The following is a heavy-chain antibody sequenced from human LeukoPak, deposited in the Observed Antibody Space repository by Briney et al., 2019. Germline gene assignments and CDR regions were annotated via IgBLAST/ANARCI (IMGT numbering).Heavy chain of an antibody. V-gene: IGHV4-39*07. Sequence: PSETLSLTCGVSGDSVSNSRVYWGWIRQTPGEGLEWIGSIYNNGRTYCKSSLESRVTISVDTSKNQFSLKLSSVTAADTAVYYCARGLRYFDWSLYYFDYWGQGTLVTVSS. CDR3: ARGLRYFDWSLYYFDY. J-gene: IGHJ4*02. CDR2: IYNNGRT. D-gene: IGHD3-9*01. CDR1: GDSVSNSRVY.